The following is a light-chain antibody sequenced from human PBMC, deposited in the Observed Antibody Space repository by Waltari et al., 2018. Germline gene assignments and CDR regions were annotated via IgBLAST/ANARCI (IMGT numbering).Light chain of an antibody. CDR1: HSVSSN. Sequence: DIVQTQSPATLSVSPGERATLSRMASHSVSSNLAWYQQKPGQAPRLLIYGASTRPTGIPARFSGSGSGTEFTLTISSLQSEGFAVYYCQQYNNWPYTFGHGTKLEIK. J-gene: IGKJ2*01. CDR3: QQYNNWPYT. CDR2: GAS. V-gene: IGKV3-15*01.